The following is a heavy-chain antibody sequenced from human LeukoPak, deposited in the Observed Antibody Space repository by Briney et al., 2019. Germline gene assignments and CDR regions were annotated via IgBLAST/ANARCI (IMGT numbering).Heavy chain of an antibody. J-gene: IGHJ4*02. CDR2: IWYDGSNK. Sequence: PGGSLRLSCAASGFTFSSYGMHWVRQAPGKGLEWVAVIWYDGSNKYYADSVKGRFTISRDNSKNTLYLQMNSLRAEDTAVYYCARGAGWSGSGTYYFDYWGQGTLVTVSS. CDR1: GFTFSSYG. V-gene: IGHV3-33*01. CDR3: ARGAGWSGSGTYYFDY. D-gene: IGHD3-10*01.